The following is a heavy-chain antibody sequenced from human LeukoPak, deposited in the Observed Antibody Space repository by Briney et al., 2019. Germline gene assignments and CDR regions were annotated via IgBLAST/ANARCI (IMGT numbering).Heavy chain of an antibody. Sequence: ASVKVSCKASGYTFTDSYLHWVRLAPGQGLEWLGWINPNSGGTNYAQSFQGRVTMTRDTSITTAYMELSSLRSDDTAVYFCARIPSWDCSTTTCGSGGYCFDCWAREPWSPSPQ. CDR1: GYTFTDSY. V-gene: IGHV1-2*02. D-gene: IGHD2-2*01. CDR2: INPNSGGT. J-gene: IGHJ4*02. CDR3: ARIPSWDCSTTTCGSGGYCFDC.